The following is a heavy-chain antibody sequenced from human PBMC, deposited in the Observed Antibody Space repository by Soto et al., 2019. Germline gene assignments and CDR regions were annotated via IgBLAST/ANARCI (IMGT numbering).Heavy chain of an antibody. CDR2: ISGSDSRT. CDR1: GFTFSSAA. V-gene: IGHV3-23*01. CDR3: AKSLDIHYKNWFDP. J-gene: IGHJ5*02. Sequence: EVQILESGGSLVQPGGSLRLSCAASGFTFSSAAMNWVRQAPGKGLEWVSIISGSDSRTYYADSVKGRFNISRDNSKNTQYLDMNSLSAKDTAVYYCAKSLDIHYKNWFDPWGQGTLVTVSS. D-gene: IGHD4-4*01.